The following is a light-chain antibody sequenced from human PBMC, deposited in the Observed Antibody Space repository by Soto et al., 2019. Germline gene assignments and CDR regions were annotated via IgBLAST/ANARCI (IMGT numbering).Light chain of an antibody. CDR1: SSNIGSNT. V-gene: IGLV1-44*01. Sequence: QSVLTQPPSASGTPGQRVTISCSGSSSNIGSNTVNWYQQLPGTAPKLLIYSNNQRPPGVPDRFSGSKSGTSASLAISGLQSEDEADYYCAAWDDSLNALVFGTGTKVTVL. J-gene: IGLJ1*01. CDR3: AAWDDSLNALV. CDR2: SNN.